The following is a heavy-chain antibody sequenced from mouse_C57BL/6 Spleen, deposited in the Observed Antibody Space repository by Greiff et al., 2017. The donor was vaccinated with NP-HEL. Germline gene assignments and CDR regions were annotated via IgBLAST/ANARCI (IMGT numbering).Heavy chain of an antibody. CDR3: ARDPPFDY. CDR1: GYSITSGYY. V-gene: IGHV3-6*01. J-gene: IGHJ2*01. Sequence: VQLQQSGPGLVKPSQSLSLTCSVTGYSITSGYYWNWIRQFPGNKLEWMGYISYDGSNNYNPSLKNRISITRDTSKNQFFLKLNSVTTEDTATYYCARDPPFDYWGQGTTLTVSS. CDR2: ISYDGSN.